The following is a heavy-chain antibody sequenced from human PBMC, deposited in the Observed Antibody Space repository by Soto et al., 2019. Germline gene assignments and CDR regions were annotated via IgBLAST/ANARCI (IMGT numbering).Heavy chain of an antibody. CDR3: ATSNWFDP. V-gene: IGHV4-31*03. Sequence: SETLSLTCTVSGGSFSSGSYCWSWIRQHPGKGLEWIGYIYYSGSTYYNPSLKSRVTMSADTSKNQFSLKLSSVTAADTAVYYCATSNWFDPWGQGTLVTVS. CDR1: GGSFSSGSYC. J-gene: IGHJ5*02. CDR2: IYYSGST.